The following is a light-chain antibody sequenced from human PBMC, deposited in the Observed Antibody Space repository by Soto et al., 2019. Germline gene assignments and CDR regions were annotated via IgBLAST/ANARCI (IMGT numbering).Light chain of an antibody. Sequence: QSVLTQSSSASASLGSSVKLTCTLSSGHSSFTIAWHQQQPGKAPRYLMKLEGSGNYNKGSGVPDRFSGSSSGADRYLTISNLQFEDEADYYCETWDSDTVVFGGGTQLTVL. CDR3: ETWDSDTVV. CDR2: LEGSGNY. CDR1: SGHSSFT. V-gene: IGLV4-60*02. J-gene: IGLJ7*01.